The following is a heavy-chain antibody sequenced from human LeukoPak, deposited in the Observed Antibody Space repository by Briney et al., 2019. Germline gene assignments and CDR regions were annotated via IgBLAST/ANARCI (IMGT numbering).Heavy chain of an antibody. CDR3: ARGGRYGYSSSSFDY. CDR1: GGTFSSYA. CDR2: IIPIFGTA. V-gene: IGHV1-69*01. Sequence: SVKVSCKASGGTFSSYAISWVRQAPGQGLEWMGGIIPIFGTANYAQKFQGRVTITADESTSTAYMELSSLRSEDTAVYYCARGGRYGYSSSSFDYWGQGTLVTVSS. D-gene: IGHD6-13*01. J-gene: IGHJ4*02.